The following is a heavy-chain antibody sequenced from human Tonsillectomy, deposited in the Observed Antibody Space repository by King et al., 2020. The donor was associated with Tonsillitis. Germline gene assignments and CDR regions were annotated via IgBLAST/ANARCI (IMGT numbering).Heavy chain of an antibody. J-gene: IGHJ4*02. V-gene: IGHV3-72*01. CDR3: AGVGMYSGTYAYDY. CDR1: GFTFSNHF. D-gene: IGHD1-26*01. CDR2: SRNNLNSYIT. Sequence: QLVQSGGGLVQPGGSLRLSCAVSGFTFSNHFMDWVRQAPGKGLEWVGRSRNNLNSYITEYAAFVQGRFTISRDDSKNSLLLQMNSLRTEDMGVYYCAGVGMYSGTYAYDYWGQGTLVTVSS.